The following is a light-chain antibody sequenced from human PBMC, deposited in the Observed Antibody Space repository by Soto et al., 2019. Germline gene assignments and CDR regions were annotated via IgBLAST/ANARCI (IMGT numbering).Light chain of an antibody. J-gene: IGLJ2*01. CDR1: SSDVGAYNY. CDR2: DVN. V-gene: IGLV2-14*01. Sequence: QSALTQPASVSGSPGQSITISCTGTSSDVGAYNYVSWYQQHPGKAPKLMIYDVNIRPSGVSNRFSGSKSGNTASLTISGLQAEDEADYYCTSWTTSTTMKFGGGTKPPS. CDR3: TSWTTSTTMK.